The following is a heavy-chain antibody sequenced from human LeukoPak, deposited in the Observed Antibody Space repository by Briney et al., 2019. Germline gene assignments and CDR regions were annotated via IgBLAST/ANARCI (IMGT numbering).Heavy chain of an antibody. CDR1: GGTFSSYA. D-gene: IGHD1-26*01. J-gene: IGHJ6*03. V-gene: IGHV1-69*13. CDR3: ARGDIVGATSYYYYYMDV. Sequence: GASVKVSCKASGGTFSSYAISWVRQAPGQGLEWMGGIIPIFGTANYAQKFQGRVTITADESTSTAYMELSSLRSEDTAVYYCARGDIVGATSYYYYYMDVWGKGTTVTVSS. CDR2: IIPIFGTA.